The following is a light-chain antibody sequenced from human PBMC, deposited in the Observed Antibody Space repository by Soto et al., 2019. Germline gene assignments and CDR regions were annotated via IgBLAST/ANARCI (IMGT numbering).Light chain of an antibody. CDR2: GPY. CDR1: QSVINNY. J-gene: IGKJ1*01. V-gene: IGKV3-20*01. CDR3: EQYGTSPRA. Sequence: VLTQSPGILYLSPGERATLSCRASQSVINNYLAWYQQKPGQAPKLLISGPYSRASGIPDRFSGSGSRTDFTLTINRLEPEDFAMYYCEQYGTSPRAFGKGTKV.